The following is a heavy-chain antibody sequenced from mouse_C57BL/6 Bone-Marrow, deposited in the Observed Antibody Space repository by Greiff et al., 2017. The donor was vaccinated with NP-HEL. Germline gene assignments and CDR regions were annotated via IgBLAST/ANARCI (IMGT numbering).Heavy chain of an antibody. Sequence: QVLLQQPGAELVKPGASVKMSCKASGYTFTSYWITWVKQRPGQGLEWIGDIYPGSGSTNYNEKFKSKATLTVDTSSSTAYMQLSSLTSEDSAVYYCARENYDYDGLDYWGQGTTLTVSS. J-gene: IGHJ2*01. CDR3: ARENYDYDGLDY. V-gene: IGHV1-55*01. D-gene: IGHD2-4*01. CDR2: IYPGSGST. CDR1: GYTFTSYW.